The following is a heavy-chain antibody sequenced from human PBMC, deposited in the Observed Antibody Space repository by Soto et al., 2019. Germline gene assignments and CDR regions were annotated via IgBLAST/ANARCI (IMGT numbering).Heavy chain of an antibody. J-gene: IGHJ6*02. CDR3: AREKPSYGMDV. Sequence: QVQLVQSGAEVKKPGASVKVSCKASGYTFTSYDINWVRQATGQGLEWMGWMNPNSGNTGYAKKFQGRVPMTRNTSISTAYMELRSLRSADTAVYYCAREKPSYGMDVWGQGTTVTVSS. CDR2: MNPNSGNT. V-gene: IGHV1-8*01. CDR1: GYTFTSYD.